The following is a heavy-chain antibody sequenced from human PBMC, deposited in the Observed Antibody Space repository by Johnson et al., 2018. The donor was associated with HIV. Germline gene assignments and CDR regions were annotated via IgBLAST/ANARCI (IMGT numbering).Heavy chain of an antibody. CDR3: ARASGEWDAFDI. Sequence: QVQLVESGGGLVQPGGSLRLSCAASGFTFSSYWMHWVRQAPGKGLEWVAVIWYDGSNKYYADSVKGRFTIFRDNSKNTLYLQMGSLRAEDMAVYYCARASGEWDAFDIWGQGTIVTVSS. D-gene: IGHD3-10*01. CDR1: GFTFSSYW. CDR2: IWYDGSNK. J-gene: IGHJ3*02. V-gene: IGHV3-33*08.